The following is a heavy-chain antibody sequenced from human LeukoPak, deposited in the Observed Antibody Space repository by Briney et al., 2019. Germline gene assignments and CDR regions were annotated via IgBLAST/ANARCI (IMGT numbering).Heavy chain of an antibody. Sequence: GRSLRLSCAASGFTFSNYAMHWVRQAPGKGLEWMSVISYDGRNKYFADSVKGRFTLSRDNSKNTLYLQMNSLRAEDTAVYYCARDLTGRGYSGPWFDPWGQGTLVTVSS. CDR3: ARDLTGRGYSGPWFDP. CDR2: ISYDGRNK. J-gene: IGHJ5*02. D-gene: IGHD5-12*01. CDR1: GFTFSNYA. V-gene: IGHV3-30*04.